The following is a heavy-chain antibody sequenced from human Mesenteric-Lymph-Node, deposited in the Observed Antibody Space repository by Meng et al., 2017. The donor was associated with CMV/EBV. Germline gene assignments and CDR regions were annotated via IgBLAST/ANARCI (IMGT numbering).Heavy chain of an antibody. CDR2: INHSGST. D-gene: IGHD3-3*01. Sequence: SETLSLTCAVYGGSFSGYYWSWIRQPPGKGLEWIGEINHSGSTNYNPSLKSRVTISVDTSKNQFSLKLSSVTAADTAVYYCAGDRYDFWSAQYYYYYYGMDVWGQGTTVTVSS. CDR3: AGDRYDFWSAQYYYYYYGMDV. J-gene: IGHJ6*02. V-gene: IGHV4-34*01. CDR1: GGSFSGYY.